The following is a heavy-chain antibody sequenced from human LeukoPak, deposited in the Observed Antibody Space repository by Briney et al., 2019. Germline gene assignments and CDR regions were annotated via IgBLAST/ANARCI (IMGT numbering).Heavy chain of an antibody. V-gene: IGHV5-51*01. J-gene: IGHJ4*02. CDR2: IFPDDSGT. D-gene: IGHD6-19*01. CDR1: GYNFTSYW. CDR3: ARRVPWYDSGWTFDY. Sequence: GESLKISCKGSGYNFTSYWIGWVRQMPGKGLEWMGIIFPDDSGTRYNPSFQGQVTISADTSINTAYLQWSSLKASDTAMYYCARRVPWYDSGWTFDYWGQGTLVTVSS.